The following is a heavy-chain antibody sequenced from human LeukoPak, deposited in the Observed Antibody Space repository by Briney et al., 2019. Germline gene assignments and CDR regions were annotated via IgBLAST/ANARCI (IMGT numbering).Heavy chain of an antibody. Sequence: GGSLRLSCTASGFTFCDYAMSWFRQAPGKGLEWVGFIRSKAYGGTTEYAASVKGRFTISRDDSKSIAYLQMNSLKTEDTAVYYCTRADIVVVTAMGYDAFDIWGQGTMVTVSS. CDR2: IRSKAYGGTT. CDR1: GFTFCDYA. J-gene: IGHJ3*02. D-gene: IGHD2-21*02. V-gene: IGHV3-49*03. CDR3: TRADIVVVTAMGYDAFDI.